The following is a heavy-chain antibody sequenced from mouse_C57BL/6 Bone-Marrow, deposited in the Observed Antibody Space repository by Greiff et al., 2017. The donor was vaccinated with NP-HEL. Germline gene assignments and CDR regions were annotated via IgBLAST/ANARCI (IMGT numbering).Heavy chain of an antibody. J-gene: IGHJ2*01. D-gene: IGHD1-1*01. CDR2: INPNNGGT. CDR1: GYTFTDYY. CDR3: ARWITTVVAWDY. V-gene: IGHV1-26*01. Sequence: VQLQQSGPELVKPGASVKISCKASGYTFTDYYMNWVKQSHGKSLEWIGDINPNNGGTSYNQKFKGKATLTVDKSSSTAYMELRSLTSEDSAVYYCARWITTVVAWDYWGQGTTLTVSS.